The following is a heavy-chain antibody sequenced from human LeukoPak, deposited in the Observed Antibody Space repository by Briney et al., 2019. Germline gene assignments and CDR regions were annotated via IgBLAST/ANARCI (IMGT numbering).Heavy chain of an antibody. CDR2: ILYDGSIK. CDR3: AKVERRRGYSYIYYYYYGMDV. V-gene: IGHV3-30*04. D-gene: IGHD5-18*01. CDR1: GFTFSTYT. J-gene: IGHJ6*02. Sequence: PGGSLRLSCAASGFTFSTYTMHWVRQAPGKGLEWVAVILYDGSIKQYAESVKGRFTISRDNSKNTLDLQMNSLGVEDTAVYHCAKVERRRGYSYIYYYYYGMDVWGQGTTVTVSS.